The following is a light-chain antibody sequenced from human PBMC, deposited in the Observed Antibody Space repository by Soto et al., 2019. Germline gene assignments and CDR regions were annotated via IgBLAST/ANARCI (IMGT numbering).Light chain of an antibody. J-gene: IGLJ1*01. V-gene: IGLV2-11*01. CDR2: DVS. CDR1: SSVVGGYNY. Sequence: QSVLTQPRSVSGSPGQSVTISCTGTSSVVGGYNYVSWYQQHPGKAPKLMIYDVSKRPSGVPDRFSGSKSGNTASLTISGLQAEDEAEYYCCSYAGSYTYVFGTGTKVTVL. CDR3: CSYAGSYTYV.